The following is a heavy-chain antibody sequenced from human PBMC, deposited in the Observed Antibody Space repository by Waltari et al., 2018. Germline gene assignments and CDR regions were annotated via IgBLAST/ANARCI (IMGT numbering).Heavy chain of an antibody. Sequence: QVQLQQWGAGLLKPSETLSLTCAVYGGSFSGYYWSWIRQPPGKGLEWIGEINHSGSTNYNPSLKSRVTISVDTSKNQFSLKLSSVTAADTAVYYCARSPIVVVTAIRNYFDYWGQGTLVTVSS. J-gene: IGHJ4*02. D-gene: IGHD2-21*02. V-gene: IGHV4-34*01. CDR3: ARSPIVVVTAIRNYFDY. CDR2: INHSGST. CDR1: GGSFSGYY.